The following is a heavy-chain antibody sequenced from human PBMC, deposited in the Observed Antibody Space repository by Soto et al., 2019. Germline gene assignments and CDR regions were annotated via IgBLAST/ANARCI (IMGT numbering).Heavy chain of an antibody. CDR2: VSNDGNNK. CDR3: ARDVLAATGHNGGGMDV. J-gene: IGHJ6*02. D-gene: IGHD1-1*01. V-gene: IGHV3-30-3*01. Sequence: QVQLVESGGGVVQPGRSLRLSCAASGFPFSGYAVHWVRQAPGKGLEWVALVSNDGNNKYYADSVKGRFTMSRDNSKNTLSLEMSSLRPDDTATYYCARDVLAATGHNGGGMDVWGQGTTVIVSS. CDR1: GFPFSGYA.